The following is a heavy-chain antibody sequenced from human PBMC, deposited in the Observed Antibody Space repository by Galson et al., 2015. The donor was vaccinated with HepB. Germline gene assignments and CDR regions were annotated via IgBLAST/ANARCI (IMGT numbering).Heavy chain of an antibody. D-gene: IGHD3-10*01. CDR1: GFTFSSYA. Sequence: SLRLSCAASGFTFSSYAMTWVRQAPGKGLEWVSAISGNGGSTYHADSVKGRFTISRDNSKNTLYLQMNSLRVEDTAEYYCAKDSDYFGSGTYHDQWGQGTRVIVSS. V-gene: IGHV3-23*01. J-gene: IGHJ4*02. CDR2: ISGNGGST. CDR3: AKDSDYFGSGTYHDQ.